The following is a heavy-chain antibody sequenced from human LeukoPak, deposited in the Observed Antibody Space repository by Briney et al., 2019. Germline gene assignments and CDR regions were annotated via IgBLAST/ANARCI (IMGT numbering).Heavy chain of an antibody. CDR2: INPNSGGT. D-gene: IGHD2-21*02. V-gene: IGHV1-2*02. CDR1: GYTFTGYY. J-gene: IGHJ3*01. Sequence: ASVKVSCKASGYTFTGYYMHWVRQAPGQGLEWMGWINPNSGGTDYAQKFQGRVTMTRNTSISTAYMELSSLRSEDTAVYYCATCGGDCGGAFDVWGQGTMVTVSS. CDR3: ATCGGDCGGAFDV.